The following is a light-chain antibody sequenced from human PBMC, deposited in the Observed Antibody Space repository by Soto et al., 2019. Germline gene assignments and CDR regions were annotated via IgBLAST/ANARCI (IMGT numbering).Light chain of an antibody. CDR2: GAS. CDR1: QDIRNY. CDR3: LQDHNYFWT. Sequence: AVQMTQSPSSLSAPVGDRVTITCRASQDIRNYLGWYQQKPGKAPKLLIYGASSLQSGVPSRFAGSGSGTDFTLTISSLQPEDSASYFCLQDHNYFWTFGQGTKVDIK. V-gene: IGKV1-6*01. J-gene: IGKJ1*01.